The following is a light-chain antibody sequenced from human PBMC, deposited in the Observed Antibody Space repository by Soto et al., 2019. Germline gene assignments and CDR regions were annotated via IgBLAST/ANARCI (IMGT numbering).Light chain of an antibody. V-gene: IGKV1-6*01. CDR1: QGVGND. CDR2: AAS. CDR3: LQDYTSAYT. J-gene: IGKJ2*01. Sequence: AIQMTQSPSSLSASIGDRVTITCRASQGVGNDLGWYQHKPGQAPKLLIYAASSLESGVPSRFSGSGSGTDFTPPINSLQPEDFATYYCLQDYTSAYTFGPGTKLEI.